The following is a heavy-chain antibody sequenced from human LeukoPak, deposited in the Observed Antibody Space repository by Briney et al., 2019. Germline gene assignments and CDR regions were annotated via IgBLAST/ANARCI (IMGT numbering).Heavy chain of an antibody. J-gene: IGHJ4*02. Sequence: SETLSLTCSVSGDSVSSDSYYWSWIRQPPGKGLEWIGYIYYRGSTNYNPSLKSRVTISVDTSKNQFSLKLSSVTAADTAVYYCARLSGYSSGHYYSDYWGQGTLVTVSS. V-gene: IGHV4-61*01. CDR3: ARLSGYSSGHYYSDY. CDR1: GDSVSSDSYY. CDR2: IYYRGST. D-gene: IGHD3-22*01.